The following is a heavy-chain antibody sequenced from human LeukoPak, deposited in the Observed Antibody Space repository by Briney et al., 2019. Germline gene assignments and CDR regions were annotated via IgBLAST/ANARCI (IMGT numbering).Heavy chain of an antibody. CDR2: IYYSGST. Sequence: SETLSLTCTVSGGSISSSSYYWGWIRQPPGKGLEWIGSIYYSGSTYYNPSLKSRVTISVDTSKNQFSLKLSSVTAADTAVYYCARHGRDPLSSSWYITYWGQGTLVTVSS. V-gene: IGHV4-39*01. CDR3: ARHGRDPLSSSWYITY. CDR1: GGSISSSSYY. D-gene: IGHD6-13*01. J-gene: IGHJ4*02.